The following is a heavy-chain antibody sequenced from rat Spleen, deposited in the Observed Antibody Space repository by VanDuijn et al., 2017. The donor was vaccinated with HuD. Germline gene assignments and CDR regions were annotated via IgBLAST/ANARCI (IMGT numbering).Heavy chain of an antibody. D-gene: IGHD1-12*02. Sequence: EVQLVESGGGLVQPGRSLRLSCAASGFTFSDYYMAWVRQAPKTGLEWVASISYEGSGTYYGDSVKGRFTISRDNAKSTLYLQLDSLRSEDTATYYCTTDTFYDGTYYPGGFDYWGQGVVVTVSS. CDR2: ISYEGSGT. J-gene: IGHJ2*01. CDR1: GFTFSDYY. CDR3: TTDTFYDGTYYPGGFDY. V-gene: IGHV5-20*01.